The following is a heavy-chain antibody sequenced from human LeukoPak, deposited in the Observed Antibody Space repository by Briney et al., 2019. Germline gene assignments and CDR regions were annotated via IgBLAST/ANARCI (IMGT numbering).Heavy chain of an antibody. J-gene: IGHJ3*01. Sequence: GSSVKVSCKASGYTFTGYFMHWVRQAPGQGLEWIGWINPNSGGTNYAQKFQGRVTMTRDTSITTAYMELSRLTSDDTAVYYCAGVPPMLLLWTYWGQGTMVTVSS. CDR2: INPNSGGT. D-gene: IGHD3-10*01. CDR1: GYTFTGYF. V-gene: IGHV1-2*02. CDR3: AGVPPMLLLWTY.